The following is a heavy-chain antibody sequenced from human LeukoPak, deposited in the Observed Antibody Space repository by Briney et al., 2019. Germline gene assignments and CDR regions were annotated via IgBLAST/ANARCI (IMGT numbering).Heavy chain of an antibody. V-gene: IGHV3-7*01. CDR3: ARDDYGGTKC. Sequence: PGGSLRLSCAASGFTFRNYWMSWVRQAPGKGLEWVANIKQDGSEKYYVDSVKGRFTISRDNAKNSLYLQMNSLRAEDTAVYYCARDDYGGTKCWGQGTLVTVSS. D-gene: IGHD4/OR15-4a*01. J-gene: IGHJ4*02. CDR1: GFTFRNYW. CDR2: IKQDGSEK.